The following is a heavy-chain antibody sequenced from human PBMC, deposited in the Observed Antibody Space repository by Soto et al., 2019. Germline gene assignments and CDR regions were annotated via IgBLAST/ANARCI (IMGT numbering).Heavy chain of an antibody. CDR1: GFTFSSYW. V-gene: IGHV3-74*01. CDR3: IRVGGSLAMVRGVISPFDY. CDR2: INSDGSST. Sequence: GGSLRLSCAASGFTFSSYWMHWVRQVPGKGLVWVSRINSDGSSTNYADSVKGRFTISRDNAKNTLYLQMNSLRAEDTAVYYCIRVGGSLAMVRGVISPFDYWGQGTLVTVSS. D-gene: IGHD3-10*01. J-gene: IGHJ4*02.